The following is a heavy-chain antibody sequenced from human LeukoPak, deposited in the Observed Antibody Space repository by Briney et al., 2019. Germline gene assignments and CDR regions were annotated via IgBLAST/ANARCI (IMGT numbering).Heavy chain of an antibody. V-gene: IGHV3-30*02. D-gene: IGHD6-19*01. CDR1: GFSFGPYG. Sequence: PGGSLRLCCAGSGFSFGPYGMQWVRKAPGKWLEFVAFIRYDGSDKYYADSVKDRFTISRDNFKNTLYLQMNSLRPEDTAVYYCSFPGGTGWSFEYWGQGTLVTVSS. CDR2: IRYDGSDK. J-gene: IGHJ4*02. CDR3: SFPGGTGWSFEY.